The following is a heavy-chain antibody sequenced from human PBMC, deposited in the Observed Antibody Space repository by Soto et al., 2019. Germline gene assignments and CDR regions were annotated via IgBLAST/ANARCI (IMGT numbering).Heavy chain of an antibody. D-gene: IGHD3-3*01. CDR3: ARGGDDYDFWSGSPHFDY. J-gene: IGHJ4*02. Sequence: SETLSLTCTVSGGSISSGGYYWSWIRQDPGKGLEWIGYIYYSGSTYYNPSLKSRVTLSVDTSKNQFSLKLSSVTAADTAVYYCARGGDDYDFWSGSPHFDYWAQGTLVTVSS. CDR2: IYYSGST. V-gene: IGHV4-31*03. CDR1: GGSISSGGYY.